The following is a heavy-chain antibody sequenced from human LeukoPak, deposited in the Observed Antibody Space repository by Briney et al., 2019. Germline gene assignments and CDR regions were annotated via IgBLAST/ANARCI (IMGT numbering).Heavy chain of an antibody. J-gene: IGHJ4*02. D-gene: IGHD4-17*01. CDR3: ARGDYEIDY. Sequence: PSETLSLTYTVSGGSVSSYYWSWIRQPPGKGLEWIGYIYYSGSTNYNPSLKSRVTISVDTSKNQFSLKLSSVTAADTAVYYCARGDYEIDYWGQGTLVTVSS. V-gene: IGHV4-59*02. CDR2: IYYSGST. CDR1: GGSVSSYY.